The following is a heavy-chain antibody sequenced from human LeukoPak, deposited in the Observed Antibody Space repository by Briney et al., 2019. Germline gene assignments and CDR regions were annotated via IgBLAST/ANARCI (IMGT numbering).Heavy chain of an antibody. CDR3: ARRAATVEYFDL. D-gene: IGHD7-27*01. CDR1: GYSFSTYW. Sequence: GESLKISCKGSGYSFSTYWLAWVRQMTGEGLEWMGIIYPGDSDTRYSPSFQGQVTISADKSINTAYLQWSSLKASDTAIYYCARRAATVEYFDLWGRGTLVTVSS. V-gene: IGHV5-51*01. J-gene: IGHJ2*01. CDR2: IYPGDSDT.